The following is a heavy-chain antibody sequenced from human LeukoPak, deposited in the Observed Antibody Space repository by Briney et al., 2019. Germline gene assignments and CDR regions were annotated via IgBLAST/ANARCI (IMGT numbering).Heavy chain of an antibody. Sequence: SETLSLTCAVYGGSFNSYYCRWIRQPPGKGLEWIGEINHSGSTNYNPSLKGRAPIPLDTPNNQLSLSLSAWNAADRGVYSCPTTPARSGSLGMDVWRQGTTVTVPS. D-gene: IGHD3-10*01. CDR3: PTTPARSGSLGMDV. V-gene: IGHV4-34*01. J-gene: IGHJ6*02. CDR2: INHSGST. CDR1: GGSFNSYY.